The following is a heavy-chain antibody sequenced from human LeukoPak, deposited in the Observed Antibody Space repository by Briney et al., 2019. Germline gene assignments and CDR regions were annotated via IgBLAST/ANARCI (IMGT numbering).Heavy chain of an antibody. V-gene: IGHV3-30-3*01. D-gene: IGHD2-21*02. J-gene: IGHJ4*02. CDR1: GFTFSSYA. CDR2: ISYDGSNK. Sequence: GGSLRLSCAASGFTFSSYAMHWVRQAPGKGLEWVAVISYDGSNKYYADSVKGRFTISRDNSKNTLYLQMNSLRAEDTAVYYCASIHIVVVTAGFDYWGQGTLVTVSS. CDR3: ASIHIVVVTAGFDY.